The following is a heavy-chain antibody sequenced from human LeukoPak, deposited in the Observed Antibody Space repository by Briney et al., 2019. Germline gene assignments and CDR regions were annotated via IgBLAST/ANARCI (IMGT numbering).Heavy chain of an antibody. Sequence: ASVKLSCKASGYTFTGYYMHWVRQAPGQGLEWMGRINPNSGGTNYAQKFQGRVTMTRDTSISTAYMELSRLRSDDTAVYYCARDCTNGVCYYDYWGQGTLVTVSS. CDR2: INPNSGGT. D-gene: IGHD2-8*01. J-gene: IGHJ4*02. V-gene: IGHV1-2*06. CDR3: ARDCTNGVCYYDY. CDR1: GYTFTGYY.